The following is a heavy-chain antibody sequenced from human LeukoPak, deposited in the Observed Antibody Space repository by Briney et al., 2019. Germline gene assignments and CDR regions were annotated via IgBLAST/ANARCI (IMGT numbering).Heavy chain of an antibody. CDR1: GFTFSSCG. CDR3: AKDFSLGGSYFDH. D-gene: IGHD3-10*01. CDR2: IRYDGSDK. J-gene: IGHJ4*02. Sequence: GGSLRLSCAASGFTFSSCGMHWVRQAPGKGLEWVALIRYDGSDKYYVDSVKVRFTISRDNSKKTLYLQLNSLRAEDTSIYYCAKDFSLGGSYFDHWGQGTLVTVSS. V-gene: IGHV3-30*02.